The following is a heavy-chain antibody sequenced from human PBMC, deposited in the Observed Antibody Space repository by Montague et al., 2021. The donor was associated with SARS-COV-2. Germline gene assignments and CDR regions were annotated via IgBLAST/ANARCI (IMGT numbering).Heavy chain of an antibody. CDR3: AKVTHSYYYGWLVSGWFDP. D-gene: IGHD3-10*01. J-gene: IGHJ5*02. CDR1: GGSISSYY. CDR2: VFYSGRT. V-gene: IGHV4-59*12. Sequence: SETLSLTCAVYGGSISSYYWSWIRQPPGKGLEWIGDVFYSGRTNYNPSLKSRVTISVDTYKNQFSLKLSSVTAADTAVYFCAKVTHSYYYGWLVSGWFDPWGQGTLVTISS.